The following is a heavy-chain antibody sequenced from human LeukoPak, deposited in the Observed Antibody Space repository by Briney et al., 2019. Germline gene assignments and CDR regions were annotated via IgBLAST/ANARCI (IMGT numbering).Heavy chain of an antibody. D-gene: IGHD2-2*01. J-gene: IGHJ4*02. CDR3: ARDEGCSSTSCYLSFFDY. Sequence: ASVKVSCKASGYTFTGYYMHWVRQAPGQGLEWMGWINPNSGGTNYAQKFQGRVTMTRDTSISTAYMELSRLRSDDTAVYYCARDEGCSSTSCYLSFFDYWGQGTLVTASS. V-gene: IGHV1-2*02. CDR2: INPNSGGT. CDR1: GYTFTGYY.